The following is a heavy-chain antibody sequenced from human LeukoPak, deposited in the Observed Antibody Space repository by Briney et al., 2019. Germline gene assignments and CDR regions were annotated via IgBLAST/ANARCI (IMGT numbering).Heavy chain of an antibody. D-gene: IGHD3-22*01. CDR1: GYTFTGYY. CDR2: INPNSGGT. J-gene: IGHJ4*02. CDR3: AREDYDDRSGYYPSH. V-gene: IGHV1-2*02. Sequence: GASVKVSCKASGYTFTGYYMHWVRQAPGQGLEWMGWINPNSGGTNYAQKFQGRVTLTTDTSTSTVYMELRRLRSDDTAVYYCAREDYDDRSGYYPSHWGQGTLVTVSS.